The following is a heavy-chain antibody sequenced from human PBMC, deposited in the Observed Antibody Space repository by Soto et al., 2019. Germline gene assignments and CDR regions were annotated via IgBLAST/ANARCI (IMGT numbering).Heavy chain of an antibody. Sequence: QVQLVESGGGVVQPGRSLRLSCAASGFTFSSYAMHWVRQAPGKGLEWVAVISYDGSNKYYADSVKGRFTISRDNSKNTLYLQMNSLRAEDTAVYYCARALDYGDYDYWGQGTLFTVSS. CDR3: ARALDYGDYDY. CDR2: ISYDGSNK. V-gene: IGHV3-30-3*01. CDR1: GFTFSSYA. D-gene: IGHD4-17*01. J-gene: IGHJ4*02.